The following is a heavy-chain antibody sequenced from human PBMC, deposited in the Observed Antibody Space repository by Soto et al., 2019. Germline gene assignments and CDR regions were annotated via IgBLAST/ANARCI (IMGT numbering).Heavy chain of an antibody. D-gene: IGHD6-13*01. Sequence: PGGSLRLSCASSGFTFSSYAMSWVRQAPGKGLEWVSAISGSGGSTYYADSVKGRFTISRDNSKNTLYLQMNSLRAEDTAVYYCANRGGTAAGTLYYYGMDVWGQGTTVTVSS. J-gene: IGHJ6*02. CDR1: GFTFSSYA. V-gene: IGHV3-23*01. CDR3: ANRGGTAAGTLYYYGMDV. CDR2: ISGSGGST.